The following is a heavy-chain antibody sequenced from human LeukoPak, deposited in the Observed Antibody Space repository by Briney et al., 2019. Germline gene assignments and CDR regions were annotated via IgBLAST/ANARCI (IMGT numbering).Heavy chain of an antibody. CDR2: SSSSSSTI. CDR1: GFTFSSYS. CDR3: ARDLGGIAAAGPLGWFDP. J-gene: IGHJ5*02. V-gene: IGHV3-48*01. D-gene: IGHD6-13*01. Sequence: GGSLRLSCAASGFTFSSYSMNWVRQAPGKGLEWVSYSSSSSSTIYYADSVKGRFTISRDNSKNTLYLQMNSLRAEDTAVYYCARDLGGIAAAGPLGWFDPXXQGTLXTVXS.